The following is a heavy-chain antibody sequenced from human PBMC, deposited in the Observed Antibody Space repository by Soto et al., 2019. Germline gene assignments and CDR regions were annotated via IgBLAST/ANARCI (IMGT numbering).Heavy chain of an antibody. CDR2: ISSSSSYI. CDR3: ARAAKYGPRAGMDV. D-gene: IGHD3-10*01. Sequence: AGGSLRLSCAASGFTFSSYSMNWVRQAPGKGLEWVSSISSSSSYIYYADSVKGRFTISRDNAKNSLYLQMNSLRAEDTAVYYCARAAKYGPRAGMDVWGQGTTVTVSS. J-gene: IGHJ6*02. V-gene: IGHV3-21*01. CDR1: GFTFSSYS.